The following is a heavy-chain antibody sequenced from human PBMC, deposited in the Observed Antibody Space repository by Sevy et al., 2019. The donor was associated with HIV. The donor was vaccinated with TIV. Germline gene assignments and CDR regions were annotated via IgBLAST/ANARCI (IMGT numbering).Heavy chain of an antibody. D-gene: IGHD4-17*01. CDR1: GGSLSTYY. CDR2: VNHRGST. CDR3: ALGGDYDY. V-gene: IGHV4-34*01. Sequence: SETLSLTCPVYGGSLSTYYWSWIRQPPGKGLEWIGEVNHRGSTNSNPSLRSRLTISVDTSKTQFSLKLSSVTAADTAVYYCALGGDYDYWGQGTLVTVSS. J-gene: IGHJ4*02.